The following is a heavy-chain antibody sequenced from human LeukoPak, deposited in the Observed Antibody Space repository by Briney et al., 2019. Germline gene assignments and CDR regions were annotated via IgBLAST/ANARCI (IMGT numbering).Heavy chain of an antibody. J-gene: IGHJ4*02. CDR1: GGTFSSYT. CDR2: IIPILGIA. CDR3: ARDGRYYYDSSGYHY. D-gene: IGHD3-22*01. Sequence: SVKVSCKASGGTFSSYTISWVRQAPGQGLEWMGRIIPILGIANYAQKFQGRVTITADKSTSTAYMELSSLRSEDTAVYYCARDGRYYYDSSGYHYWGQGTLVTVSS. V-gene: IGHV1-69*04.